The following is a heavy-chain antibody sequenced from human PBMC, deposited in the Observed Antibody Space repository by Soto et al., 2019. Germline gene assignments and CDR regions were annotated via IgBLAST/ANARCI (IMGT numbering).Heavy chain of an antibody. V-gene: IGHV4-34*01. CDR3: ARGPSGSSRSSYNWFDP. Sequence: XATLSLTFAVYRGSFSGYYWSWIRQPPGKGLEWIGEINHSGSTNYNPSLKSRVTISVDTSKNQFSLKLSSVTAADTAVYYCARGPSGSSRSSYNWFDPWGQGTLVTVSS. D-gene: IGHD1-26*01. CDR1: RGSFSGYY. CDR2: INHSGST. J-gene: IGHJ5*02.